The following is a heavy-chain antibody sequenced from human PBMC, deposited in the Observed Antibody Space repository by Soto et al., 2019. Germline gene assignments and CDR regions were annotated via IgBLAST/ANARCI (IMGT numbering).Heavy chain of an antibody. D-gene: IGHD3-22*01. Sequence: SETLSLTCTVSGGSISSYYWSWIRQPPGKGLEWIGYIYYSGSTNYNPSLKSRVAISVDTSKNQFSLKLSSVTAADTAVYYCARAVYDSSGYYYVEWFDPWGQGTLVTVSS. CDR1: GGSISSYY. J-gene: IGHJ5*02. CDR2: IYYSGST. CDR3: ARAVYDSSGYYYVEWFDP. V-gene: IGHV4-59*01.